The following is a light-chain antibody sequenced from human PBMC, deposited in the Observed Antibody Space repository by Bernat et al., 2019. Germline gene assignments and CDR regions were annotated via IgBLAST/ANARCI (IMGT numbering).Light chain of an antibody. CDR3: SSYAGTNNLV. CDR2: EVS. CDR1: SSDVGAYNY. Sequence: QSALTQPPSASGSPGQSITISCTGTSSDVGAYNYVSWYQQHPGKAPKLMISEVSKRPSGVPDRFSGSKSGNTASLTVSGRQAEDEADYYCSSYAGTNNLVFGGGPKLTVL. V-gene: IGLV2-8*01. J-gene: IGLJ3*02.